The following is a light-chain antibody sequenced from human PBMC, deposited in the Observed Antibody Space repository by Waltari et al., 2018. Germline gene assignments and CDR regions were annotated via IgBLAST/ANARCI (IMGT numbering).Light chain of an antibody. J-gene: IGKJ1*01. Sequence: DIQLTQSPSSLSASVGDRITLTCRASQRSSSYLNWYLQKPGKAPSLLIYTISTLHSGVPSRFSGSGSETDFTLTISGVQPEDFATYYCQQTYSSPRTFGPGTKVEI. CDR1: QRSSSY. CDR2: TIS. V-gene: IGKV1-39*01. CDR3: QQTYSSPRT.